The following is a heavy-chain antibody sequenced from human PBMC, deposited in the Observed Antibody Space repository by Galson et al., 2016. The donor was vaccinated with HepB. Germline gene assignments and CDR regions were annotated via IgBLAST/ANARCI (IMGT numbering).Heavy chain of an antibody. V-gene: IGHV3-33*01. J-gene: IGHJ4*02. CDR1: GFTFSTYG. CDR3: ARTPQLWYEATLFDN. Sequence: SLRLSCAASGFTFSTYGMHWVRQARGKGLEWVAVIWYDGSNKNYADFVKGRFTISRDNSKNTLSLQMNSLTAEDTAVYFCARTPQLWYEATLFDNWGQGTLVTVTS. D-gene: IGHD5-18*01. CDR2: IWYDGSNK.